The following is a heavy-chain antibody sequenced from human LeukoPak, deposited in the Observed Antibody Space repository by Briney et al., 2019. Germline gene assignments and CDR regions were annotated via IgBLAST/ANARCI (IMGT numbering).Heavy chain of an antibody. CDR1: GFTFNNYG. V-gene: IGHV3-30*18. D-gene: IGHD4/OR15-4a*01. CDR2: ISYYLPNK. J-gene: IGHJ4*02. Sequence: GGSLRLACAASGFTFNNYGMHWGRQAPGKGLEWVSFISYYLPNKYYADSVKGRFTIARDNYKNTQYLQMNSLRNEDTAVYYCAKGVARFGYGALLYYWGQGTLVCVSS. CDR3: AKGVARFGYGALLYY.